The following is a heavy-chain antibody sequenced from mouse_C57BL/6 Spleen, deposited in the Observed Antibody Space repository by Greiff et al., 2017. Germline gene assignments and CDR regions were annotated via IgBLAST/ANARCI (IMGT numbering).Heavy chain of an antibody. CDR1: GFTFSSYA. CDR3: ARDRAPYYYGSYWYFDV. J-gene: IGHJ1*03. CDR2: ISDGGSYT. D-gene: IGHD1-1*01. Sequence: EVKLVESGGGLVKPGGSLKLSCAASGFTFSSYAMSWVRQTPEKRLEWVATISDGGSYTYYPDNVKGRFTISRDNAKNNLYLQMSHLKSEDTAMYYCARDRAPYYYGSYWYFDVWGTGTTVTVSS. V-gene: IGHV5-4*01.